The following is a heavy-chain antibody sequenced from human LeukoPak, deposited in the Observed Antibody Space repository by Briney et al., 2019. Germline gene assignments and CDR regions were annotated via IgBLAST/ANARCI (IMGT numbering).Heavy chain of an antibody. V-gene: IGHV3-64*01. CDR3: ATYYYDSGGFHFHH. D-gene: IGHD3-22*01. CDR2: ISSNGGRT. CDR1: GFTFGSYS. J-gene: IGHJ1*01. Sequence: GGSLRLSCVASGFTFGSYSMNWVRQAPGKGLEYVSAISSNGGRTYYANSVKGRFTISRDNSRNTLYLQMGSLRAEDMAVYYCATYYYDSGGFHFHHWGQGTLVTVSS.